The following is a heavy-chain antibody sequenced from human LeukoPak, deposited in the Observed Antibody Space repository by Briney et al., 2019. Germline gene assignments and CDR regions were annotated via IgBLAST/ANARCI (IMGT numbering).Heavy chain of an antibody. CDR3: ARALRHYSDSSGYAFDY. CDR2: IIPIFRTA. V-gene: IGHV1-69*01. D-gene: IGHD3-22*01. CDR1: GGTFRSFA. J-gene: IGHJ4*02. Sequence: GSSVKVSCKASGGTFRSFAISWVRQAPGQGLEWMGGIIPIFRTANYAQKFQGRVTITADESTSTAYMELSSLRSEDTAVYYCARALRHYSDSSGYAFDYWGQGTLVTVSS.